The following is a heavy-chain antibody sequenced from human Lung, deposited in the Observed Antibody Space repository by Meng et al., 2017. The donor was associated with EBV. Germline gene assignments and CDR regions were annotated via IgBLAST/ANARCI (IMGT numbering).Heavy chain of an antibody. V-gene: IGHV1-18*01. CDR3: ARVEVGITSGDY. CDR1: GYTFNNYG. J-gene: IGHJ4*02. CDR2: INAYNGDT. D-gene: IGHD1-26*01. Sequence: QAQLVQSGCGVKNPCDSGRVSCKASGYTFNNYGITWVRQAPGQGLEWMGWINAYNGDTNYAQTLQGRVTMTTDTSTSTAYMELRSLRSDDTAVYYCARVEVGITSGDYWGQGTLVTVSS.